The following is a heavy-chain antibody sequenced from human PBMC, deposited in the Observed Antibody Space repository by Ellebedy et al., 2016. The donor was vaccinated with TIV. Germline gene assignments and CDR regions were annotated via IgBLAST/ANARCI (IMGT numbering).Heavy chain of an antibody. CDR3: ARGPLRYFDWVYYYHGMDV. CDR1: GGSISTYY. D-gene: IGHD3-9*01. CDR2: IYYSGYT. Sequence: MPSETLSLTCTVSGGSISTYYWSWIRQPPGQGLEWIGYIYYSGYTEYNPSLKSRFTISLDPSKDQFSLRLSFVTAADTAVYYCARGPLRYFDWVYYYHGMDVWGQGTTVTVSS. J-gene: IGHJ6*02. V-gene: IGHV4-59*08.